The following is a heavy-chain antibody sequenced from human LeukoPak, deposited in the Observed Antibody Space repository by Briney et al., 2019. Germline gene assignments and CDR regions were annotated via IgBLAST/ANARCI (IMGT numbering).Heavy chain of an antibody. CDR2: IKGDGSST. D-gene: IGHD2-2*01. J-gene: IGHJ4*02. Sequence: AGGSLRLSCAASGFTFTTYWMHWVRQVPGKGLVWVARIKGDGSSTRHADSMKGRFTISRDNAKNTLHLQMNSLRDEDTAVYYCVREGLECSGSSCQRAAFDYWGQGTLVTVSS. CDR3: VREGLECSGSSCQRAAFDY. CDR1: GFTFTTYW. V-gene: IGHV3-74*01.